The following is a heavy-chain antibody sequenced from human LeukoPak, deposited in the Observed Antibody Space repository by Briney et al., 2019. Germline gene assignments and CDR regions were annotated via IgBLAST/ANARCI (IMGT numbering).Heavy chain of an antibody. CDR2: IKQDGSEK. D-gene: IGHD2-2*01. V-gene: IGHV3-7*01. Sequence: GGSLRLSCAASGFTFSSYWMGWVRQAPGKGLEWVANIKQDGSEKYYVDSVKGRFTISRDNAKNSLYLQMNSLRAEDTAVYYCARDRIYCSSTSCYFFDYWGQGTLVTVSS. CDR3: ARDRIYCSSTSCYFFDY. CDR1: GFTFSSYW. J-gene: IGHJ4*02.